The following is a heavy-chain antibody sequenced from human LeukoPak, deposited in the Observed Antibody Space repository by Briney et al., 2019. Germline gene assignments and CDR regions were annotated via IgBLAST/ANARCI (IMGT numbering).Heavy chain of an antibody. D-gene: IGHD3-10*01. CDR1: GFTFSNYD. CDR3: AKRGSYFGGFDY. J-gene: IGHJ4*02. Sequence: SGGSLRLSCAASGFTFSNYDMSWVRQAPGKGLEWVSAVTGGGDTTYYADSVKGRFTISRDNSKSTLYLQMNSLRAEDTAVYYCAKRGSYFGGFDYWGQGTLVTVSS. V-gene: IGHV3-23*01. CDR2: VTGGGDTT.